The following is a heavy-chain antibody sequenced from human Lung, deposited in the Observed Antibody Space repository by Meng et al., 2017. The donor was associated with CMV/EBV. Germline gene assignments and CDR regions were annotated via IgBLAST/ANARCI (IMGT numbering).Heavy chain of an antibody. CDR3: ATATYMTTQQGWFDT. V-gene: IGHV1-69*08. D-gene: IGHD4-11*01. J-gene: IGHJ5*02. Sequence: SXXVSXXAYGGNFNSYSFIWVRQAPGQGLEWVGRIVPLLRTPMFAQRFQGRVTITADRSSSTTYMELSSLRSEDTAVYYCATATYMTTQQGWFDTLGQGXLVTVSS. CDR1: GGNFNSYS. CDR2: IVPLLRTP.